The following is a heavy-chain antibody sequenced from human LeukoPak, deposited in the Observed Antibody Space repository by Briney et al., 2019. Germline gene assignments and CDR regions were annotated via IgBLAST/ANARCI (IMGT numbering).Heavy chain of an antibody. CDR1: GYSIRSGYY. V-gene: IGHV4-38-2*02. CDR3: AGENHRGSYYYDSSGPGWFDP. Sequence: SETLSLTCSVSGYSIRSGYYWGWIRQPPGKGLEWIGSIYRSGSSYYNPSLRSRLTISIDTSKNQFSLKLSSVTAADTAMYYCAGENHRGSYYYDSSGPGWFDPWGQGTLATVSS. CDR2: IYRSGSS. D-gene: IGHD3-22*01. J-gene: IGHJ5*02.